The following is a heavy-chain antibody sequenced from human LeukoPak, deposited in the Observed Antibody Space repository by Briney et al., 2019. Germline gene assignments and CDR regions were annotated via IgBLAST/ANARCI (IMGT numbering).Heavy chain of an antibody. J-gene: IGHJ4*02. V-gene: IGHV4-39*01. Sequence: PSETLSLTCTVSGGSISSSGYYWGWIRQPPGKGLEGIGSIHYSGSTYHNPSLKSRVTISVDTPKNQCSLKLSSVTVADTAVYYCARQSGPVDYWGQGTLVTVSS. CDR2: IHYSGST. CDR3: ARQSGPVDY. CDR1: GGSISSSGYY.